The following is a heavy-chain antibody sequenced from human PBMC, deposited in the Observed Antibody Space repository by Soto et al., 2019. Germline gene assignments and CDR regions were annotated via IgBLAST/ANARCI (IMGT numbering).Heavy chain of an antibody. J-gene: IGHJ4*02. Sequence: GGSLRLSCADSGFTFSSYSMNWVRQAPGKGLEWVSYISSSSSTIYYADSVKGRFTISRDNAKNSLYLQMNSLRAEDTAVYYCAKDWGQWGYYDSSGYYHFDYWGQGTLVTVSS. V-gene: IGHV3-48*01. D-gene: IGHD3-22*01. CDR1: GFTFSSYS. CDR3: AKDWGQWGYYDSSGYYHFDY. CDR2: ISSSSSTI.